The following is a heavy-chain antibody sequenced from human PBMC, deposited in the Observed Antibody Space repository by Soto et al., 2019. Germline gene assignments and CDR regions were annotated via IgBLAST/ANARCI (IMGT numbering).Heavy chain of an antibody. CDR3: AKYCSSDVCFDY. CDR2: ISGSGDTK. V-gene: IGHV3-48*02. D-gene: IGHD2-8*01. J-gene: IGHJ4*02. CDR1: GFTFSSCS. Sequence: GGSLRLSCASSGFTFSSCSMNWVRQAPGKGLEWVSFISGSGDTKYYADSVKGRFAISRDNAKNSLYLQMSSLRDEDTAVYYCAKYCSSDVCFDYWGQGTLVTVSS.